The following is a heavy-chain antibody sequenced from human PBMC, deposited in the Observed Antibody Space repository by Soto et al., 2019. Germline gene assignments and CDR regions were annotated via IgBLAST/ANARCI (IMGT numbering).Heavy chain of an antibody. D-gene: IGHD5-18*01. CDR1: GYSFTNYW. CDR3: ARVRGIQLWFSDY. J-gene: IGHJ4*02. V-gene: IGHV5-51*01. CDR2: IHPGDSDT. Sequence: PGESLKISCKVSGYSFTNYWIGWVRQMPGKGLEWMGMIHPGDSDTRYSPSFQGQVTISADKSIATTYLQWSSLKASDTAMYYCARVRGIQLWFSDYWGPGTLVTVSS.